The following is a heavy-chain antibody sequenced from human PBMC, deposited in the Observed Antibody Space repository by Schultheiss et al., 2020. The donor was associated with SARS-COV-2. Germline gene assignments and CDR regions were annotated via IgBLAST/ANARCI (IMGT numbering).Heavy chain of an antibody. CDR3: ARDTQKYSSSSYYYYYYMDV. CDR2: ISSSSSYI. D-gene: IGHD6-6*01. V-gene: IGHV3-21*01. CDR1: GFTFSSYS. J-gene: IGHJ6*03. Sequence: GGSLRLSCAASGFTFSSYSMNWVRQAPGKGLEWVSSISSSSSYIYYADSVKGRFTISRDNAKNSLYLQMNSLRAEDTAVYYCARDTQKYSSSSYYYYYYMDVWGQGTTVTVSS.